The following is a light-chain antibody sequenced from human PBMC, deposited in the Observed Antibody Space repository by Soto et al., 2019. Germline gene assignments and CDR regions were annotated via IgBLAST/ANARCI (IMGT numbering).Light chain of an antibody. CDR1: SSNIGSNS. Sequence: QSVLTQPPSASGTLGQRVTISCSGSSSNIGSNSVNWYQQLPGTAPKLPIYTNNKRPSGVPDRFSGSKSGTSASLALSGLQSEDEADYYCAAWDDSLSGPVFGGGTKLTVL. J-gene: IGLJ3*02. CDR3: AAWDDSLSGPV. V-gene: IGLV1-44*01. CDR2: TNN.